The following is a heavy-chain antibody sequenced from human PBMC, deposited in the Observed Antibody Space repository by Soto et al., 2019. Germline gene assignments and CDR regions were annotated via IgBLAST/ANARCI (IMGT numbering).Heavy chain of an antibody. Sequence: ASVKVSCKVPKYTLTELTIDWLRQAPGKGLEWMGRSAPEEGEPIYPQKFQGRVSVTEDPSTDTAYMELTSLRFDDTAVYFCAADRKIVGTIGAFDFWGQGTLVTVSS. J-gene: IGHJ4*01. D-gene: IGHD1-26*01. V-gene: IGHV1-24*01. CDR3: AADRKIVGTIGAFDF. CDR2: SAPEEGEP. CDR1: KYTLTELT.